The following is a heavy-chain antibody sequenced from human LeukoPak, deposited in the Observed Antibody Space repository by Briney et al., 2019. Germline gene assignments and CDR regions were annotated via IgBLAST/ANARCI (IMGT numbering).Heavy chain of an antibody. CDR3: AKRSTDTGGDFDH. J-gene: IGHJ4*02. D-gene: IGHD1-1*01. V-gene: IGHV3-23*01. CDR1: GFTFSDYS. Sequence: QSGGSLRLSCAASGFTFSDYSMSWVRQAPGKGLEWVSSIGASDVNTYYADSVKGRFTVSRDNSKNTLFLQMNSLRDEDTAVYYCAKRSTDTGGDFDHWGLGSVVSVSS. CDR2: IGASDVNT.